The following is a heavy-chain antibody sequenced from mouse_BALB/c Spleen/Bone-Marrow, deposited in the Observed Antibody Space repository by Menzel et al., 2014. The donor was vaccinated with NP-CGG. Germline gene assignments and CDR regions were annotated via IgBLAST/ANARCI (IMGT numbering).Heavy chain of an antibody. Sequence: VQLQQSGPELAKPGASVKMSCRASGYTFTSYWMNWVKQRPVQGLEWIGYINPTSGYTEYNQKFKDKATLTTDKSSSTAYMQLSSLTSEDSAVYYCTTGGNVWFAYWGQGTLVTVSA. D-gene: IGHD2-1*01. J-gene: IGHJ3*01. CDR2: INPTSGYT. CDR1: GYTFTSYW. V-gene: IGHV1-7*01. CDR3: TTGGNVWFAY.